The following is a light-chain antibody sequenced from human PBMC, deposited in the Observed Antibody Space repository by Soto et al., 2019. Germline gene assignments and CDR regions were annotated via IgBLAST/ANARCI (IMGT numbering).Light chain of an antibody. J-gene: IGLJ3*02. V-gene: IGLV2-14*01. CDR2: DVS. CDR3: SSYTSSSTSWV. Sequence: QSVLTQPASVSGSPGQSITISCTGTSSDVGGYNYVSWYQQHPGKAPKLMIYDVSNRPSGVSNRFSGSKSGNTASLTISGFQAEDEGDYYCSSYTSSSTSWVFGGGTKLTVL. CDR1: SSDVGGYNY.